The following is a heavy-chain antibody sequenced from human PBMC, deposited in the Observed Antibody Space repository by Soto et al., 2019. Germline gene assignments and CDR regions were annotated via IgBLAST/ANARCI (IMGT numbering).Heavy chain of an antibody. J-gene: IGHJ5*02. Sequence: QVQLQESGPGLVKPSETLSLTCTVSGGSMTSYYWNWIRQPPGKGLEWIGYIYYSGSTNYNPSLKSRVTIPVDTSKNQFSLELTSVTAADTAIYYCARDVATRGWLDPWGQGTLVTVSS. CDR3: ARDVATRGWLDP. CDR2: IYYSGST. D-gene: IGHD5-12*01. CDR1: GGSMTSYY. V-gene: IGHV4-59*01.